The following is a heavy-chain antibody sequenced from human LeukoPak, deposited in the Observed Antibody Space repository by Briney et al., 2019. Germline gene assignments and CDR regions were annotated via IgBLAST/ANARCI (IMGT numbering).Heavy chain of an antibody. Sequence: ASVKVSCKASGYTFTSYDINWVRQATGQGLEWMGWMNPNSGNTGYAQKFQGRVTMTRDTSISTAYMELSSLRSEDTAAYFCARVASDYHYYYGMDVWGQGTTVTVSS. CDR2: MNPNSGNT. V-gene: IGHV1-8*01. J-gene: IGHJ6*02. CDR1: GYTFTSYD. CDR3: ARVASDYHYYYGMDV.